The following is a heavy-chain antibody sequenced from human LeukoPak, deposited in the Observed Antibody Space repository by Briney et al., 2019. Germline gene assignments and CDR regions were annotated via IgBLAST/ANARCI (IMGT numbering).Heavy chain of an antibody. CDR3: ARMWGSSRKDDAFDI. CDR1: GGSISSYY. V-gene: IGHV4-4*07. D-gene: IGHD6-13*01. Sequence: PSETLSLTCTVSGGSISSYYWSWTRQPAGKGLEWIGRIYTSGSTNYNPSLKSRVTMSVDTSKNQFSLKLSSVTAADTAVYYCARMWGSSRKDDAFDIWGQGTMVTVSS. CDR2: IYTSGST. J-gene: IGHJ3*02.